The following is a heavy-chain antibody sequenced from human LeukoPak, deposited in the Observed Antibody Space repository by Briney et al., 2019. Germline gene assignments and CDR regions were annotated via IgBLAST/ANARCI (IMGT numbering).Heavy chain of an antibody. V-gene: IGHV1-2*02. J-gene: IGHJ5*02. CDR2: INPNSGGT. Sequence: ASVKVSCKASGYTFTGYYMHWVRQAPGQGLEWMGWINPNSGGTNYAQKFQGRVTMTRDTSTSTAYMELRSLRSDDTAVYYCARHSSGWYWFDPWGQGTLVTVSS. CDR1: GYTFTGYY. D-gene: IGHD6-19*01. CDR3: ARHSSGWYWFDP.